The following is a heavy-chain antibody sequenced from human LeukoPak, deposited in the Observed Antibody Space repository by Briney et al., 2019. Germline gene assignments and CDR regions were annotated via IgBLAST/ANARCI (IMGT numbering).Heavy chain of an antibody. Sequence: PGGSLRLSCAASGFTFSDYYMTWIRQAPGRGLEWITYINGSSSDTKYADSVKGRFTISRDNAKNSVYLLMNSLRAEDTAVYYCARRGTTYCTVDSCHPNWFDPWGQGTLVTVSS. CDR3: ARRGTTYCTVDSCHPNWFDP. CDR1: GFTFSDYY. D-gene: IGHD2-15*01. CDR2: INGSSSDT. V-gene: IGHV3-11*03. J-gene: IGHJ5*02.